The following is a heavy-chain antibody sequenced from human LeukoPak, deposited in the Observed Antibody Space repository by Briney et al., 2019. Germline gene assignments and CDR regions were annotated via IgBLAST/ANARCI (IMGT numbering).Heavy chain of an antibody. CDR1: GFTFNNYA. CDR2: ISGSGGTT. V-gene: IGHV3-23*01. Sequence: SGGSLRLSCAASGFTFNNYAMSWVRQAPGKGLEWVTAISGSGGTTYYADSVKGRFTISRDNSKNTLYLQMNSLRAEDTAVYYCAKAPPPYCSGGTCFDAFDIWGQGTMVTVSS. J-gene: IGHJ3*02. D-gene: IGHD2-15*01. CDR3: AKAPPPYCSGGTCFDAFDI.